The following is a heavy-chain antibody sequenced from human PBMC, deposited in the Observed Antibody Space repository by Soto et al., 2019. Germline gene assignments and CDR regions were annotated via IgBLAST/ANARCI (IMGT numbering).Heavy chain of an antibody. CDR1: GYTFTSYD. Sequence: ASVKVFCKASGYTFTSYDINWVRQATGQGLEWMGWMNPNSGNTGYAQKFQGRVTMTRNTSISTAYMELSSLRSEDTAVYYCARVPRITMVRGVIIHYYYYMDVWGKGTTVTVSS. D-gene: IGHD3-10*01. CDR2: MNPNSGNT. V-gene: IGHV1-8*01. CDR3: ARVPRITMVRGVIIHYYYYMDV. J-gene: IGHJ6*03.